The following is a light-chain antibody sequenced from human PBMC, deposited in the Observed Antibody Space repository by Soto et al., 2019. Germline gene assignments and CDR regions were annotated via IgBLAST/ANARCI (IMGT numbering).Light chain of an antibody. J-gene: IGKJ1*01. Sequence: EIVLTQSPGTLSLSPGERATLSCRASQSVSSNYITWYQQKPGQAPRLLIYGASTRATGIPARFSGSGSGTEFTLIISSLQSEDSAVYYCQQYNSWLWTFGQGTKVDI. V-gene: IGKV3-15*01. CDR3: QQYNSWLWT. CDR1: QSVSSN. CDR2: GAS.